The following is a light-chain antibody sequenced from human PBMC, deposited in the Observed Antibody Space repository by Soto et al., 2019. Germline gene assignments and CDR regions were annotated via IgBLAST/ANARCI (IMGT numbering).Light chain of an antibody. CDR1: QSISSW. CDR2: KAS. V-gene: IGKV1-5*03. Sequence: DIPMTQSPSTLSASVGDRVTITCRASQSISSWLAWYQQKPGKAPKLLIYKASSLESGVPSRFSGSGSGTEFTLTISSLQPDEIATYYCQQYNSYPWTFGQVTKVEIK. CDR3: QQYNSYPWT. J-gene: IGKJ1*01.